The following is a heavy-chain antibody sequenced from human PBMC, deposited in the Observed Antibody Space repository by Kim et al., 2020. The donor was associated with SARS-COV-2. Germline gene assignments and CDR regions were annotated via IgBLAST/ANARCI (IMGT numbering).Heavy chain of an antibody. V-gene: IGHV5-51*01. Sequence: SPSFQGQVTISADKSISTAYLQWSSLKASDTAMYYCASFYCGSDCYEFDFWGQGTLVTVSS. J-gene: IGHJ4*02. D-gene: IGHD2-21*02. CDR3: ASFYCGSDCYEFDF.